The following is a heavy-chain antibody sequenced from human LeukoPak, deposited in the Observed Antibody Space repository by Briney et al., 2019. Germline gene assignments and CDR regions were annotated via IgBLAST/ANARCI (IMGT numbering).Heavy chain of an antibody. J-gene: IGHJ6*02. CDR3: ARDRTYYDSSGHYYYYYYGMDV. D-gene: IGHD3-22*01. V-gene: IGHV1-69*05. CDR2: IIPIFGTA. Sequence: GASVKVSCKASGGTFSSYAISWVRQAPGQGLEWMGGIIPIFGTANYAQKFQGRVTITTDESTSTAYMELSSLRSEDTAVYYCARDRTYYDSSGHYYYYYYGMDVWGQGTTVTVSS. CDR1: GGTFSSYA.